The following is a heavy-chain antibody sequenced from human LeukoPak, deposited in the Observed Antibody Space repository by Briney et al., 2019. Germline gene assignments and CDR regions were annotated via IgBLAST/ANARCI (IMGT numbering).Heavy chain of an antibody. CDR1: GGTFSSYA. CDR3: TTEQLVLFGFDP. Sequence: SVKVSCKASGGTFSSYAISWVRQAPGQGLEWMGGIIPIFGTANYAQKFQGRVTITADESTSTAYMELSSLRSEDTAVYYCTTEQLVLFGFDPWGQGTLVTVSS. CDR2: IIPIFGTA. V-gene: IGHV1-69*13. D-gene: IGHD6-13*01. J-gene: IGHJ5*02.